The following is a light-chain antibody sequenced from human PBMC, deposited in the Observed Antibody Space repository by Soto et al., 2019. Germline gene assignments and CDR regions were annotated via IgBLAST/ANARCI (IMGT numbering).Light chain of an antibody. J-gene: IGLJ2*01. V-gene: IGLV2-11*01. CDR2: DVS. CDR1: SSDVGGYNY. CDR3: CSYAGSPVV. Sequence: QSALTQPRSVSGSPGQSVTISCTGTSSDVGGYNYVSWYQQHPGKAPKLMIYDVSKRPSGVPDRFSGSKSGNPASLTISGLQAEDEADYYCCSYAGSPVVFGEGTKLT.